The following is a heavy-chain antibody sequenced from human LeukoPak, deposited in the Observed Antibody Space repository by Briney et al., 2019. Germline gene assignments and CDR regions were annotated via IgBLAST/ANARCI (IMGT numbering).Heavy chain of an antibody. V-gene: IGHV4-34*01. CDR3: ARGSSQQLVSPHFDY. Sequence: KPSETLSLTCAVYGGSFSGYYWSWIRQPPGKGLEWIGEINHSGSTNYNPSLKSRVTISVDTSKNQLSLKLSSVTAADTAVYYCARGSSQQLVSPHFDYWGQGTLVTVSS. J-gene: IGHJ4*02. D-gene: IGHD6-13*01. CDR1: GGSFSGYY. CDR2: INHSGST.